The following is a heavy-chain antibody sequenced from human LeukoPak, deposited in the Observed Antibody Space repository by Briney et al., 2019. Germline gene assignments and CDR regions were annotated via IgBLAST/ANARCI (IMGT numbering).Heavy chain of an antibody. J-gene: IGHJ4*02. V-gene: IGHV3-30*04. Sequence: GRSLRLSCAASGFTFSSYAMHWVRQAPGKGLEWVAVISYDGSNKYYADSVKGRFTISRDNSKNTLYLQMNSLRAEDTAVYYCARDRSLWFFDHWGQGTLVTVSS. D-gene: IGHD3-10*01. CDR1: GFTFSSYA. CDR3: ARDRSLWFFDH. CDR2: ISYDGSNK.